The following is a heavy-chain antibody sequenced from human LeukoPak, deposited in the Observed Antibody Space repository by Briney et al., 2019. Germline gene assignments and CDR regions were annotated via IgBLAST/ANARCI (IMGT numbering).Heavy chain of an antibody. J-gene: IGHJ3*01. Sequence: SETLSLTCTVSGGSISSSSYYWGWIRQSPGQGLEWIGSLNSRGNTYNNPSLKSRVTISADRSKNQFSLRLTSVTAADTAVYYCARDRYIVASLGDAFDLWGQGTLVTVSS. CDR1: GGSISSSSYY. CDR2: LNSRGNT. V-gene: IGHV4-39*07. D-gene: IGHD5-12*01. CDR3: ARDRYIVASLGDAFDL.